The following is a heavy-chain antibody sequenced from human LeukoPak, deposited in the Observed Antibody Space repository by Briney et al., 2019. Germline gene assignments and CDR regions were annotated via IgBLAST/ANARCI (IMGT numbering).Heavy chain of an antibody. CDR3: ARGYGDYEERFDP. CDR2: IIPIFGTA. D-gene: IGHD4-17*01. V-gene: IGHV1-69*05. CDR1: GGTFSSYA. Sequence: GSLVKVSCKASGGTFSSYAISWVRQAPGQGLEWMGRIIPIFGTANYAQKFQGRVTITTDESTSTAYMELSSLRSEDTAVYYCARGYGDYEERFDPWGQGTLVTVSS. J-gene: IGHJ5*02.